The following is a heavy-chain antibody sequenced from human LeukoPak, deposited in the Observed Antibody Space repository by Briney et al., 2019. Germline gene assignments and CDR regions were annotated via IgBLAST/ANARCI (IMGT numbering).Heavy chain of an antibody. J-gene: IGHJ5*02. D-gene: IGHD2-2*01. CDR3: ARDVVVVVPAAILRWFDP. V-gene: IGHV4-59*01. CDR1: GGSISSYY. CDR2: IYYSGST. Sequence: PSETLSLTCTVSGGSISSYYWSSIRQPPGKGLEWIGYIYYSGSTNYNPSLKSRVTISVDTSKNQFSLKLSSVTAADTAVYYCARDVVVVVPAAILRWFDPWGQGTLVTVSS.